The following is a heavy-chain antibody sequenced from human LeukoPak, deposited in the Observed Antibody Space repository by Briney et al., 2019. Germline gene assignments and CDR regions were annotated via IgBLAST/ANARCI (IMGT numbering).Heavy chain of an antibody. V-gene: IGHV2-5*01. CDR2: IYWNDNK. J-gene: IGHJ3*02. Sequence: SGPTLMKPTQTLTLTCTFSGFSLTTRGVAVGWIRQPPGKALEWVAIIYWNDNKHYSPSLRSRLTITKDTSENQVVLTMTNVDPVDTATYYCARRNIIPDAFDIWGQGTMVSVSS. CDR1: GFSLTTRGVA. D-gene: IGHD3-3*01. CDR3: ARRNIIPDAFDI.